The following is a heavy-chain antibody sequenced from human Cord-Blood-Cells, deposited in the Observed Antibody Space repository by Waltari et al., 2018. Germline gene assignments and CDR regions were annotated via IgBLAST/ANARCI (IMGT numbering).Heavy chain of an antibody. Sequence: QLQLQQGGAGLVPPSESLSLTRAVDCGSVSVYYWLVIRHPAGQGLEWLGEINHSESTNYNPSLKSRVTISVDTSKNQFSLKLSSVTAADTAVYYCAGSYCSSTSCYTGDGMDVWGQGTTVTVSS. D-gene: IGHD2-2*02. CDR2: INHSEST. V-gene: IGHV4-34*01. CDR3: AGSYCSSTSCYTGDGMDV. J-gene: IGHJ6*02. CDR1: CGSVSVYY.